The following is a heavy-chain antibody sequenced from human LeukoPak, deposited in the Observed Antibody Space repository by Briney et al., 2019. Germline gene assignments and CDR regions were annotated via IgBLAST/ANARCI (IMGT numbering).Heavy chain of an antibody. J-gene: IGHJ4*02. Sequence: SETLSLTCTVSGYSISSGYYWGWIRQPPGKGLEWIGSIYHSGSTYYNPSLKSRVTISVDTSKNQFSLKLSSVTAADTAVYYCARAGYYYDSSGYYKLDYWGQGTLVTVSS. V-gene: IGHV4-38-2*02. CDR3: ARAGYYYDSSGYYKLDY. CDR1: GYSISSGYY. D-gene: IGHD3-22*01. CDR2: IYHSGST.